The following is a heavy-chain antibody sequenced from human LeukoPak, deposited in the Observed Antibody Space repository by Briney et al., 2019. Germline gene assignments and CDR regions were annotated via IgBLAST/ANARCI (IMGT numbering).Heavy chain of an antibody. D-gene: IGHD3-22*01. Sequence: SETLSLTCAVSGGSISSGGYSWSWIRQPPGKGLEWIGYIYHSGSTYYNPSLKSRVTMSVDRSKNQFSLKLSSVTAADTAVYYCARGPIAYYDSSGYYPFDYWGQGTLVTVSS. V-gene: IGHV4-30-2*01. CDR1: GGSISSGGYS. CDR3: ARGPIAYYDSSGYYPFDY. CDR2: IYHSGST. J-gene: IGHJ4*02.